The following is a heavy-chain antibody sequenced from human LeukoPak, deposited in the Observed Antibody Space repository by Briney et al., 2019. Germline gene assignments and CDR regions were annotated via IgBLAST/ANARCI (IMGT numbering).Heavy chain of an antibody. CDR2: ISSSGSTI. CDR1: GFTFGSYE. V-gene: IGHV3-48*03. J-gene: IGHJ4*02. Sequence: GGSLRLSCAASGFTFGSYEMNWVRQAPGKGLEWVSYISSSGSTIYYADSVKGRFTISRDNAKNSLYLQMNSLRAEDTAVYYCARVLYGDYVFDYWGQGTLVTVSS. CDR3: ARVLYGDYVFDY. D-gene: IGHD4-17*01.